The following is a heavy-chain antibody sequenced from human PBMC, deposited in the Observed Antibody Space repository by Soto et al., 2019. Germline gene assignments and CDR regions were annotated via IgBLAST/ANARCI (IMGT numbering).Heavy chain of an antibody. CDR1: SYSFGTSG. V-gene: IGHV1-18*01. CDR3: ERAGHYYDASGYAN. Sequence: QVKLMQSGTEVKKPGASRKVSCKASSYSFGTSGISWVRQAPGHGLEWMGGISVYNGNTNYDQNLQDRVTMTTDTSTNTAYLEVRTLRSDDTSVYYCERAGHYYDASGYANWGQVTLVTVSS. D-gene: IGHD3-22*01. J-gene: IGHJ4*02. CDR2: ISVYNGNT.